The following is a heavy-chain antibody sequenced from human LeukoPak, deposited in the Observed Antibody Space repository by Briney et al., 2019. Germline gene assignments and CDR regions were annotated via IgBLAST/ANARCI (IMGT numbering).Heavy chain of an antibody. CDR1: GGSFSGYY. D-gene: IGHD4-17*01. V-gene: IGHV4-34*01. CDR3: ARETYGDYEDY. Sequence: SETLSLTCAVYGGSFSGYYWSWFRQPPGKGLEWIGEINHSGSTNYNPSLKSRVTISVDTSKNQFSLKLSSVTAADTAVYYCARETYGDYEDYWGQGTLVTVSS. J-gene: IGHJ4*02. CDR2: INHSGST.